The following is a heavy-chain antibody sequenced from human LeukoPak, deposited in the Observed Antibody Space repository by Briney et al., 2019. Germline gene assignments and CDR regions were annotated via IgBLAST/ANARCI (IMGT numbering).Heavy chain of an antibody. CDR3: ARDLSNWGFDS. J-gene: IGHJ4*02. CDR2: IYYSGST. CDR1: GGSISSHY. V-gene: IGHV4-59*11. Sequence: SETLSLTRSVSGGSISSHYWNWIRQPPGKGLEWIGYIYYSGSTTYNPSLKSRVTISVDTSKNQFSLKLNSVTAADTAVYYCARDLSNWGFDSWGQGTLVTVSS. D-gene: IGHD7-27*01.